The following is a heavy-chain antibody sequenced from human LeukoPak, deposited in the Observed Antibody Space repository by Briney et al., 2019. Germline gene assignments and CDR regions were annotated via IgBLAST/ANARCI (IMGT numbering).Heavy chain of an antibody. CDR1: GGSFSGYY. CDR2: INHSGST. Sequence: SETLSLTCAVYGGSFSGYYWSWIRQPPGKGLEWIGEINHSGSTNYNPSLKSRVTISVDTSKNQFSLKLSSVTAADTAVYYCARGGYSGWYNARFDYWGQGTLVTVS. J-gene: IGHJ4*02. CDR3: ARGGYSGWYNARFDY. D-gene: IGHD6-19*01. V-gene: IGHV4-34*01.